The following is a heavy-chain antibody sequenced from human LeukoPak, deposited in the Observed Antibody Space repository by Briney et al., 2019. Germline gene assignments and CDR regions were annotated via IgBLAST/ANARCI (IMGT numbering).Heavy chain of an antibody. CDR3: ARDRQWLVRGYYYYGMDV. CDR2: ISSSSSYI. Sequence: GGSLRLSCAASGFTFSSYSMNWVRQAPGKGLEWVSSISSSSSYIYYADSVKGRFTISRDNAKNSLYLQMNSLRAEDTAVYYCARDRQWLVRGYYYYGMDVWGQGTTVTVSS. CDR1: GFTFSSYS. V-gene: IGHV3-21*01. J-gene: IGHJ6*02. D-gene: IGHD6-19*01.